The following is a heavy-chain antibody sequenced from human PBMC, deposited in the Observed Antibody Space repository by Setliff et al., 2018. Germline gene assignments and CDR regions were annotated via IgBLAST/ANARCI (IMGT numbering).Heavy chain of an antibody. D-gene: IGHD5-18*01. V-gene: IGHV7-4-1*02. J-gene: IGHJ4*02. CDR1: GYTFTSYD. CDR2: INTYTGNP. CDR3: ASGPGYGLDY. Sequence: GASVKVSCKASGYTFTSYDINWVRQATGQGLEWMGWINTYTGNPTYAQGFTGRFVFSLDTSVSTAYLQISSLKAEDTAVYYCASGPGYGLDYWGQGTLVTVSS.